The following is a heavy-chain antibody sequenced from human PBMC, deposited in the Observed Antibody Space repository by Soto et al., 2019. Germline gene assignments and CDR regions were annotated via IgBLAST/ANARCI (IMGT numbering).Heavy chain of an antibody. CDR1: GFTFSSYG. CDR3: AKDLGLHDYDFWR. D-gene: IGHD3-3*01. CDR2: ISYDGSNK. V-gene: IGHV3-30*18. Sequence: PXXSLRLACAASGFTFSSYGMHWVRQAPGKGLEWVAVISYDGSNKYYADSVKGRFTISRDNSKNTLYLQMNSLRAEDTAVYYCAKDLGLHDYDFWRWGQGTLVTVSS. J-gene: IGHJ4*02.